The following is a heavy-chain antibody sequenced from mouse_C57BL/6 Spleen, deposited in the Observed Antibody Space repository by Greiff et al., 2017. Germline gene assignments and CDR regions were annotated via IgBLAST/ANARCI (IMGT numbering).Heavy chain of an antibody. D-gene: IGHD1-1*01. Sequence: EVKVVESGEGLVKPGGSLKLSCAASGFTFSSYAMSWVRQTPEKRLEWVAYISSGGDYTYYADTVKGRLTISRDNARNTLYLQMNSLKSEDTAMYYCTKDPRYNGSMYFDVWGTGTTVTVSS. CDR3: TKDPRYNGSMYFDV. CDR2: ISSGGDYT. V-gene: IGHV5-9-1*02. J-gene: IGHJ1*03. CDR1: GFTFSSYA.